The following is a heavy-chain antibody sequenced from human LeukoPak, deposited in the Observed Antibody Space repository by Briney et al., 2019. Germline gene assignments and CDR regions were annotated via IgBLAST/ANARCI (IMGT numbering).Heavy chain of an antibody. D-gene: IGHD3-3*01. CDR3: ARESRYDFWSGYSYYYYGMDV. CDR1: GYTFTSYG. CDR2: ISAYNGNT. V-gene: IGHV1-18*01. J-gene: IGHJ6*02. Sequence: ASVKVSCKASGYTFTSYGISWVRQAPGQGLEWTGWISAYNGNTNYAQKLQGRVTMTTDTSTSTAYMELRSLRSDDTAVYYCARESRYDFWSGYSYYYYGMDVWGQGTTVTVSS.